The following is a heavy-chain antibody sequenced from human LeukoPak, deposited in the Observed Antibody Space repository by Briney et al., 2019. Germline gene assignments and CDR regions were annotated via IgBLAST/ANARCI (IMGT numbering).Heavy chain of an antibody. Sequence: PGGSLRLSCAASGFTFSSYGMHWVRQAPGKGLEWVAFIRYDGSNKYYADSVKGRFPISRDNSKNTLYLQMNSLRPQGTAVYYCAKDIGGSYYYYYMDVWGKGTTVTVSS. CDR2: IRYDGSNK. CDR1: GFTFSSYG. D-gene: IGHD3-16*01. CDR3: AKDIGGSYYYYYMDV. J-gene: IGHJ6*03. V-gene: IGHV3-30*02.